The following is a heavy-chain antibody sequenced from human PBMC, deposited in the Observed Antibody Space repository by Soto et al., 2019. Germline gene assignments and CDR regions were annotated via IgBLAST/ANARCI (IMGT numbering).Heavy chain of an antibody. CDR3: ARDRQWLAPIDY. CDR1: GFTFSSYA. D-gene: IGHD6-19*01. J-gene: IGHJ4*02. V-gene: IGHV3-30-3*01. Sequence: QVQLVESGGGVVQPGRSLRLSCAASGFTFSSYAMHWVRQAPGTGLEWVAVISYDGSNKYYADSVKGRFTISRDNSKNTLYLQMNSLRAEDTAVYYCARDRQWLAPIDYWGQGTLVTVSS. CDR2: ISYDGSNK.